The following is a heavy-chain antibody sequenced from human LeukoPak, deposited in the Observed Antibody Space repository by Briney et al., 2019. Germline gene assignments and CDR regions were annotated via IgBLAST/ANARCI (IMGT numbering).Heavy chain of an antibody. CDR3: AKELRSGRGDY. D-gene: IGHD1-26*01. CDR1: GFTFSSYA. CDR2: ISGSGGST. J-gene: IGHJ4*02. Sequence: PGGSPRLSCAASGFTFSSYAMSWVRQAPGKELAWVSAISGSGGSTYYADSVKGRFTISRDNSNNTLYLQMNSLRAEDTAVYYCAKELRSGRGDYWGQGTLVTVSS. V-gene: IGHV3-23*01.